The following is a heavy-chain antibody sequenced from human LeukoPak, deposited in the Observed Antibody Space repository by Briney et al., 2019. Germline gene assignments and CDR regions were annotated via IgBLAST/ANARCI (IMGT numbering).Heavy chain of an antibody. Sequence: GGSLRLSCATSGFTLSSYSMNWVRQAPGKGPEWVSYISSGSTTIYYADSVKGRFTISRDNAKNSLYLQMNSLRAEDTAVYYCARDVEQWLVRVYYFDYWGQGTLVTVSS. J-gene: IGHJ4*02. CDR1: GFTLSSYS. V-gene: IGHV3-48*01. D-gene: IGHD6-19*01. CDR2: ISSGSTTI. CDR3: ARDVEQWLVRVYYFDY.